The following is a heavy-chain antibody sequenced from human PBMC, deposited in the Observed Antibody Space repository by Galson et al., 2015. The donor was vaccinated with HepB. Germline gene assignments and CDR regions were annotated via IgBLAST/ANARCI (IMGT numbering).Heavy chain of an antibody. Sequence: SLRLSCAVSGFTFSNYWMSWVRQAPGKGLEWVANIKQDGSTRQYVDSVKGRFTISRDNAKNSLYLQMNSLRAEDTAVYYCVKEWEAWGQGTLVTVSS. V-gene: IGHV3-7*05. D-gene: IGHD1-26*01. J-gene: IGHJ5*02. CDR3: VKEWEA. CDR2: IKQDGSTR. CDR1: GFTFSNYW.